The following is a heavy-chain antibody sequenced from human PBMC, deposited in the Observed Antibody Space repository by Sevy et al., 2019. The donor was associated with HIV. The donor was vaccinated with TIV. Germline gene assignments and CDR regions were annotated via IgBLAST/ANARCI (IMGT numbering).Heavy chain of an antibody. J-gene: IGHJ6*02. CDR2: LNPNCGNT. D-gene: IGHD3-3*01. Sequence: ASVKVSYKASGYTFTSYDINWVRQATGQGLEWMGWLNPNCGNTGYAQKFQGRVTMTRNTSISTAYMELSSLRSEDTAVYYCARGAVLRFLEWTRGYYYGMDVWAQGTTVTVSS. CDR1: GYTFTSYD. CDR3: ARGAVLRFLEWTRGYYYGMDV. V-gene: IGHV1-8*01.